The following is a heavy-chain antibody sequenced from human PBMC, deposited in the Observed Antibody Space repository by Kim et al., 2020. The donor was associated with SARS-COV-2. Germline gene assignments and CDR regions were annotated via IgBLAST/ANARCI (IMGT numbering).Heavy chain of an antibody. CDR2: FDPEDGET. Sequence: ASVKVSCKVSGYTLTELSMHWVRQAPGKGLEWMGGFDPEDGETIYAQKFQGRVTMTEDTSTDTAYMELSSLRSEDTAVYYCATGYEWELTFDYWGQGTLVTVSS. D-gene: IGHD1-26*01. CDR1: GYTLTELS. J-gene: IGHJ4*02. CDR3: ATGYEWELTFDY. V-gene: IGHV1-24*01.